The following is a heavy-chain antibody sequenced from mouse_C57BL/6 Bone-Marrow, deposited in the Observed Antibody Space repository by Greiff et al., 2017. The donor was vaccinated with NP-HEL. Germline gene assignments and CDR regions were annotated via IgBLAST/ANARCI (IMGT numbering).Heavy chain of an antibody. CDR2: IYPYNGVS. V-gene: IGHV1-31*01. J-gene: IGHJ3*01. Sequence: EVQLVESGPELVKPGASVKISCKASGYSFTGYYMHWVKQSHGNILDWIGYIYPYNGVSSYNQKFKGKATLTVDKSSSTAYMELRSLTSEDSAVYYCARQGYYYGSSPWAYWGQGTLVTVSA. CDR1: GYSFTGYY. CDR3: ARQGYYYGSSPWAY. D-gene: IGHD1-1*01.